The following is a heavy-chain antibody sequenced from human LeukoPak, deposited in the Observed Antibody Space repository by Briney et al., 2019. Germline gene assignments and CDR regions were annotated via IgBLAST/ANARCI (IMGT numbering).Heavy chain of an antibody. V-gene: IGHV3-21*04. J-gene: IGHJ5*02. CDR2: TSPTSSYM. Sequence: GRSLRLSCAASGFTFTDFYMNWVRQAPGKGLEWVSWTSPTSSYMYYADSVKGRFTISRDNAKNSLYLQMNSLRAEDTALYYCVRDADGGNSWFDTWGQGTLVTVSS. CDR1: GFTFTDFY. D-gene: IGHD4-23*01. CDR3: VRDADGGNSWFDT.